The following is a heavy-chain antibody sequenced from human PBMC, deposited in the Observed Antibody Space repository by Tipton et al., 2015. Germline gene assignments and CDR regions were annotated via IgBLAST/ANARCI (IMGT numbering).Heavy chain of an antibody. CDR1: GGSVTSNNYF. D-gene: IGHD3-22*01. J-gene: IGHJ5*02. CDR3: ARGGAGYYYDSVGYLS. Sequence: TLSLTCSVSGGSVTSNNYFWSWTRQPPGKGLEWIGYIFHSGSTSYNPSLRSRVFISIDTSKNQFSLELNSVTAADTAVYYCARGGAGYYYDSVGYLSWGQGTLVTVSS. CDR2: IFHSGST. V-gene: IGHV4-61*01.